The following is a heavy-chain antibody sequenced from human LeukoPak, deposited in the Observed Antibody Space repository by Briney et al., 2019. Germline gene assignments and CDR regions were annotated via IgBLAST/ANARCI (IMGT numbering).Heavy chain of an antibody. CDR2: IIPIFGTA. V-gene: IGHV1-69*06. D-gene: IGHD4-17*01. Sequence: SVKVSCKASGGTFSSYAVSWVRQAPGQGLEWMGGIIPIFGTANYAQKFQGRVTITADKSTSTAYMELSSLRSEDTAVYYCASWQMTTVTTLAFDIWGQGTMVTVSS. J-gene: IGHJ3*02. CDR3: ASWQMTTVTTLAFDI. CDR1: GGTFSSYA.